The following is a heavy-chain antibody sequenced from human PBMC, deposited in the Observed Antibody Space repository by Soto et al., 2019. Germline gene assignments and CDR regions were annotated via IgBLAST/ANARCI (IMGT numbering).Heavy chain of an antibody. CDR3: AKGGFRIVVVPAAPPPWFDP. J-gene: IGHJ5*02. D-gene: IGHD2-2*01. V-gene: IGHV3-30*18. Sequence: QVQLVESGGGVVQPGRSLRLSCAASGFTFSSYGMHWVRQAPGKGLEWVAVISYDGSNKYYADSVKGRFTISRDNSKNTLYLQMNSLRAEDTAVYYCAKGGFRIVVVPAAPPPWFDPWGQGTLVTVSS. CDR1: GFTFSSYG. CDR2: ISYDGSNK.